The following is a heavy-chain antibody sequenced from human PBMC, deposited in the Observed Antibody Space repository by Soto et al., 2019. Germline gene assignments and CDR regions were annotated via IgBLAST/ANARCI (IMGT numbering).Heavy chain of an antibody. CDR1: GGTFSSYA. V-gene: IGHV1-69*13. J-gene: IGHJ5*02. CDR3: ARGGDSSSWYGAPNWFDP. CDR2: IIPIFGTA. D-gene: IGHD6-13*01. Sequence: SVKVSCKASGGTFSSYAISWVRQAPGQGLEWMGGIIPIFGTANYAQKFQGRVTITADESTSTAYMELSSLRSEDTAVYYCARGGDSSSWYGAPNWFDPWGQGTLVTVSS.